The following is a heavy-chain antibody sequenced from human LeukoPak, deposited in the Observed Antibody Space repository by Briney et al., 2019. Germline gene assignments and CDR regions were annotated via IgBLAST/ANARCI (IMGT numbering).Heavy chain of an antibody. V-gene: IGHV3-30*03. Sequence: PGRSLRLSCAASGFTFSIYGTHWVRQAPGKGLEWVAVIANDGKTTYYADSVKGRFTISRDNSKNTLYLQMNSLRAEDTAVYYCARGIETYYYDSSGTPLDYWGQGTLVTVSS. CDR1: GFTFSIYG. J-gene: IGHJ4*02. D-gene: IGHD3-22*01. CDR3: ARGIETYYYDSSGTPLDY. CDR2: IANDGKTT.